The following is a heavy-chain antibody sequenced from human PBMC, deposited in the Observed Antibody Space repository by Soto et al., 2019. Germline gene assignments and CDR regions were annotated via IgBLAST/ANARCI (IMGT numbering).Heavy chain of an antibody. J-gene: IGHJ5*02. CDR2: IIPIFGTA. CDR3: ARGIGDSSGYYYVANNWFDP. CDR1: GGTFSSYA. D-gene: IGHD3-22*01. V-gene: IGHV1-69*13. Sequence: GASVKVSCKASGGTFSSYAISWVRQAPGQGLEWMGGIIPIFGTANYAQKFQGRVTITADESTSTAYMELSSLRSEDTAVYYCARGIGDSSGYYYVANNWFDPWGQGTLVTVSS.